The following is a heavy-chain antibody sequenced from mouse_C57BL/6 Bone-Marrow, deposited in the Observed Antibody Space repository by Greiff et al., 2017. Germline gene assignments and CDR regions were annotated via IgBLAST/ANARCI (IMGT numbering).Heavy chain of an antibody. V-gene: IGHV1-4*01. CDR3: AGGAYGNYVSWFAY. Sequence: QVQLQQSGAELARPGASVKMSCKASGYTFTSYTMHWVKQRPGQGLEWIGYINPSSGYTKYNQKFKDKATLTADKSSSTAYMQLSSLTSEDSAVYYCAGGAYGNYVSWFAYWGQGTLVTVSA. J-gene: IGHJ3*01. CDR2: INPSSGYT. CDR1: GYTFTSYT. D-gene: IGHD2-1*01.